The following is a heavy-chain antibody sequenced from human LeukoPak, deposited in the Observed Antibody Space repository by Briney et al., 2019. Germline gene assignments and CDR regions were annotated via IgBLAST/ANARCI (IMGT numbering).Heavy chain of an antibody. J-gene: IGHJ6*04. CDR2: IKSKTDGGTT. Sequence: GGSLRLSCAASGFTSSNAWMSWVRQAPGKGLEWVGRIKSKTDGGTTDYAAPVKGRFTISRDDSKNTLYLQMNSLKTEDTAVYYCTTKPCSSTSCYYYYGMDVWGKGTTVTVSS. CDR3: TTKPCSSTSCYYYYGMDV. CDR1: GFTSSNAW. D-gene: IGHD2-2*01. V-gene: IGHV3-15*01.